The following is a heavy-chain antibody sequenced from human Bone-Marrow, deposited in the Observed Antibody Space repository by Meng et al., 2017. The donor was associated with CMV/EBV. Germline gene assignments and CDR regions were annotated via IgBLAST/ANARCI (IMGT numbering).Heavy chain of an antibody. CDR2: INPSGGST. V-gene: IGHV1-46*01. D-gene: IGHD1-1*01. Sequence: ASVKVSCKASGYTFTSYYMHWVRQAPGQGLEWMGIINPSGGSTSYAQKFQGRVTMTRDTSTSTVYMELSSLRSEDTAVYYCAGPQSTGTTLGFWGQGTLVTVSS. CDR3: AGPQSTGTTLGF. J-gene: IGHJ4*02. CDR1: GYTFTSYY.